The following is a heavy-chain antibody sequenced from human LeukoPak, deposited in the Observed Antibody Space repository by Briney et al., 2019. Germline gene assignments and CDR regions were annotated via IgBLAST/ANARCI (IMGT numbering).Heavy chain of an antibody. CDR3: AKPHFDY. Sequence: GGSLRLSCAASGFTFSSYGMHWVRQAPGKGLEWVAFIRLDGSNKYYADSVRGRFTISRDNSKNTLYLQVNSLRAEDTALYYCAKPHFDYWGQGTLVTVSS. J-gene: IGHJ4*02. CDR2: IRLDGSNK. CDR1: GFTFSSYG. V-gene: IGHV3-30*02.